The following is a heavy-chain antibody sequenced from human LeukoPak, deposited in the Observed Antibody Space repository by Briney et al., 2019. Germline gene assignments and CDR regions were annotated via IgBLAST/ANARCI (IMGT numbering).Heavy chain of an antibody. J-gene: IGHJ6*02. D-gene: IGHD6-13*01. V-gene: IGHV1-69*04. CDR1: GGTFSSYA. Sequence: VXVSCKASGGTFSSYAISWVRQAPGEGLEWMGRIIPIADVAQYAQKFQGRVAITADTSTSTAFMALSRLGSEDTAVYYCARRQRAADGYGIDVSGLGTTVTXSS. CDR2: IIPIADVA. CDR3: ARRQRAADGYGIDV.